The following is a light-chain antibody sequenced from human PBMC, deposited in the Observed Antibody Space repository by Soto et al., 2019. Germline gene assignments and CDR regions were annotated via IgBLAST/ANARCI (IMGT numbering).Light chain of an antibody. CDR3: QQYNNWPTIT. CDR2: GAS. J-gene: IGKJ5*01. V-gene: IGKV3-15*01. CDR1: QSVSSN. Sequence: EIVLTQSPATLSLSPGERATLSCRASQSVSSNLAWYQQKPGQAPRLLIYGASTRATGIPARFSGSGSGTEFTLPISSLQSEDFAVYYCQQYNNWPTITFGQGTRLEIK.